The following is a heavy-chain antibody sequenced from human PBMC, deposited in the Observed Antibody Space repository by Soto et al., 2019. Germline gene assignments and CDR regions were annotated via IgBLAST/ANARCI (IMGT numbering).Heavy chain of an antibody. Sequence: GGSLRLSCVASGFTFSSYSMVWVRQAPGKGLEWVSYIFASSTTIYYADSVKGRSTVSRDNAQNSLFLLMNSLRAEDTAVYYCATDSPRRFFQWLREYLYYNMDVWGQGTTVTVSS. CDR3: ATDSPRRFFQWLREYLYYNMDV. V-gene: IGHV3-48*04. CDR2: IFASSTTI. J-gene: IGHJ6*02. CDR1: GFTFSSYS. D-gene: IGHD3-3*01.